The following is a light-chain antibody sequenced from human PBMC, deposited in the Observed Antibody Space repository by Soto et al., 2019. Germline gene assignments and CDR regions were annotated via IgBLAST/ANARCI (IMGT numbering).Light chain of an antibody. CDR1: QTGSNSY. Sequence: IVLTQSPCTLSLSPGERATLSCRASQTGSNSYLAWYQHKSGQAPRLLIYGVYTRASGIPDRFSGSGSGTDFTLTINSLQSEDFGVYYCHQYNNWPPSTFGQGSRLENK. V-gene: IGKV3-20*01. J-gene: IGKJ5*01. CDR3: HQYNNWPPST. CDR2: GVY.